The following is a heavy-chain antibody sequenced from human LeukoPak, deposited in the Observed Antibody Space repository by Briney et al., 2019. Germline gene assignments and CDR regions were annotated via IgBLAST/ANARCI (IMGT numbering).Heavy chain of an antibody. D-gene: IGHD5-18*01. CDR3: ARRGYSYGQDAFDI. J-gene: IGHJ3*02. Sequence: SETLSLTCAVYGGSFSGYYWSWIRQPPGKGLEWIGEINHSGSTNYNPSLKSRVTISVDTSKNQFSLKLSSVTAADTAVYYCARRGYSYGQDAFDIWGQGTMVTVSS. CDR2: INHSGST. V-gene: IGHV4-34*01. CDR1: GGSFSGYY.